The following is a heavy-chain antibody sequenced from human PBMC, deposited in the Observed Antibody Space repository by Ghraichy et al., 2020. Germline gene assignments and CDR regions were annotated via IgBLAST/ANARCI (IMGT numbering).Heavy chain of an antibody. Sequence: GRSLRLSCAASGFTFDDYAMHWVRQAPGKGLEWVSGISRNSVSIDYADSVKGRFTISRDNAKNSLYLHMNSLRPEDTALYYCAKGSSTVTTWHDAFDIWGQGTMVTVSS. D-gene: IGHD4-17*01. CDR3: AKGSSTVTTWHDAFDI. CDR2: ISRNSVSI. J-gene: IGHJ3*02. CDR1: GFTFDDYA. V-gene: IGHV3-9*01.